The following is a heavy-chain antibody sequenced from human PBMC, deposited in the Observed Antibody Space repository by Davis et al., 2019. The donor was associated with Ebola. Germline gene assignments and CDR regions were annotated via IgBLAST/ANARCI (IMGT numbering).Heavy chain of an antibody. Sequence: SVKVSCKASGGTFTTYIISWVRQAPGQGLEWMGGIIPIFGTANYAQKFQGRVTVTADESTRTAYMELSSLRSEDTAVYYCAKSGGNYYDSSGYYRVYYFDYWGQGTLVTVSS. CDR1: GGTFTTYI. CDR3: AKSGGNYYDSSGYYRVYYFDY. J-gene: IGHJ4*02. V-gene: IGHV1-69*13. D-gene: IGHD3-22*01. CDR2: IIPIFGTA.